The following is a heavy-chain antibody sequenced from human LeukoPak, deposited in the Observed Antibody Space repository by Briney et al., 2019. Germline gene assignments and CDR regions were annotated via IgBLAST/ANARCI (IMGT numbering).Heavy chain of an antibody. Sequence: SVKVSCKASGGTFSSYAISWVRQAPGQGLEWMGGIIPIFGTANYAQKFQGRVTITTDESTSTAYMELSSLRSEDTAVYYCARVDYYDSSGAYYFDYWGQGTLVTVSS. CDR1: GGTFSSYA. V-gene: IGHV1-69*05. CDR3: ARVDYYDSSGAYYFDY. D-gene: IGHD3-22*01. CDR2: IIPIFGTA. J-gene: IGHJ4*02.